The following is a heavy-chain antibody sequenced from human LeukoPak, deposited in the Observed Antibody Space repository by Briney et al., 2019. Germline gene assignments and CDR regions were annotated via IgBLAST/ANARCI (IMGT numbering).Heavy chain of an antibody. D-gene: IGHD3-3*01. CDR3: ARVGEFGVVIQYYMDV. J-gene: IGHJ6*03. CDR2: IYYSGST. V-gene: IGHV4-39*07. Sequence: PSETLSLTCTVSGGSISSSSYYWGWIRQPPGKGLEWIGSIYYSGSTYYNPSLKSRVTISVDTSKNQFSLKLSSVTAADTAVYYCARVGEFGVVIQYYMDVWGKGTTVTVSS. CDR1: GGSISSSSYY.